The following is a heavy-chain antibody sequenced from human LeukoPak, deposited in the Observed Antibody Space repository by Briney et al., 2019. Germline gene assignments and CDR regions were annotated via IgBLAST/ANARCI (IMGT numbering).Heavy chain of an antibody. CDR2: ISAYNGNT. CDR1: GYTFTSYG. J-gene: IGHJ3*02. D-gene: IGHD3-3*01. V-gene: IGHV1-18*01. CDR3: AKYDSNKPDDAFDI. Sequence: ASVKVSCKASGYTFTSYGISWVRQAPGQGLEWMGWISAYNGNTNYAQKHQGRVTMTTDTSTSTAYMELRTLRSDDTAVYYSAKYDSNKPDDAFDIWGQGTMVTVSS.